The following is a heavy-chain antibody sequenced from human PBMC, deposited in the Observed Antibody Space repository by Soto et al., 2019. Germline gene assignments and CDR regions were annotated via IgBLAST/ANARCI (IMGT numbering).Heavy chain of an antibody. Sequence: ASVKVSCKASGGTFSSYTISWVRQAPGQGLEWMGRIIPILGIANYAQKFQGRVTITADKSTSTAYMELSSLRSEDTAVYYCARGEPAAIAWFDPWGQGTLVTVYS. D-gene: IGHD2-2*01. V-gene: IGHV1-69*02. CDR1: GGTFSSYT. J-gene: IGHJ5*02. CDR2: IIPILGIA. CDR3: ARGEPAAIAWFDP.